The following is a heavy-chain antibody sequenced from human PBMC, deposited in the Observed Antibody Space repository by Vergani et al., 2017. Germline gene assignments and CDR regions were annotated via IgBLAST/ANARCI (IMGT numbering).Heavy chain of an antibody. Sequence: QVHLVESGGGVVQPGRSLTLSCVASGFSFRGHGMHWVRQAPGKGLEWVAMISYDGDRRDYGDFAKGRFTISRDSSKTVYLQMNSLKTEDTAVYYCTTDNQQSSLGHCSVTNCYGGVFDIWGQGTVVTVSS. CDR1: GFSFRGHG. CDR2: ISYDGDRR. CDR3: TTDNQQSSLGHCSVTNCYGGVFDI. J-gene: IGHJ3*02. V-gene: IGHV3-30*03. D-gene: IGHD2-15*01.